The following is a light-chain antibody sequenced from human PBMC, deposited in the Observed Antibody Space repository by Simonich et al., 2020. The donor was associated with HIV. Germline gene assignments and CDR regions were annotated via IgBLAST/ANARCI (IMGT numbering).Light chain of an antibody. CDR3: QQSYNSPWT. CDR2: GAS. V-gene: IGKV1-39*01. J-gene: IGKJ1*01. Sequence: DIQMTQSPSSLSASVGDRVTITCRASQSISTVLNWYQQKPWKAPKVLIYGASSLQSGVPSRFSGSGSGTDFTLTISSLQPEDFATYFCQQSYNSPWTFGQGTKVEI. CDR1: QSISTV.